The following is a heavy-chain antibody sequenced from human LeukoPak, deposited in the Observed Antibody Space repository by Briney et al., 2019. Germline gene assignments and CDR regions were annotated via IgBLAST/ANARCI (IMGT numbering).Heavy chain of an antibody. V-gene: IGHV3-30*02. CDR1: GFTFNSYG. Sequence: GGSLRLSCAASGFTFNSYGMHWVRQAPGKGLEWVVFIRYDGSDKYYADSVKGRLTISRDNSKNTLYLQMSSLRAEDTAVYYCAKGSYYCSSSSCPQYYYYMDVWGKGTTVTVSS. CDR2: IRYDGSDK. CDR3: AKGSYYCSSSSCPQYYYYMDV. D-gene: IGHD2-2*01. J-gene: IGHJ6*03.